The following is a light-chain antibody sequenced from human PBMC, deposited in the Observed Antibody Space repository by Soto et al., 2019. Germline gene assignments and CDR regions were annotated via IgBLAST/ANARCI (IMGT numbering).Light chain of an antibody. J-gene: IGKJ1*01. Sequence: AIQMTQSPSSLSASVGDRVTITCRASQDIGNDLGWYQQKPGKAPKLLIYAASSLQSGVPSRFSGSGSGTDFTLTISSLQPEDFATYYCLHDYNYPRTFGQGTKVEVK. CDR3: LHDYNYPRT. CDR1: QDIGND. V-gene: IGKV1-6*01. CDR2: AAS.